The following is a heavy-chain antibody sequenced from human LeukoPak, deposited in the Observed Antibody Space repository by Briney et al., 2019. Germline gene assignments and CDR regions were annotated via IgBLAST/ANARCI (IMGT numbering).Heavy chain of an antibody. Sequence: SETLSLTCAVYGGSFSGYYWSWIRQPPGKGLEWIGEINHSGSTNYNPSPKSRVTISVDTSKNQFSLKLSSVTAADTAVYYCARRMVARVSRIDYWGQGTLVTVSS. CDR2: INHSGST. CDR3: ARRMVARVSRIDY. D-gene: IGHD5-12*01. J-gene: IGHJ4*02. V-gene: IGHV4-34*01. CDR1: GGSFSGYY.